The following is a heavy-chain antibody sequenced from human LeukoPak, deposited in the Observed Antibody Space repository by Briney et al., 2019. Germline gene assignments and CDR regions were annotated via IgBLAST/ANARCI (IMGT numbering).Heavy chain of an antibody. D-gene: IGHD2-2*01. V-gene: IGHV6-1*01. CDR3: ARSDGYCSSTSCPYYYYGMDV. Sequence: QTLSLTCAISGDSVSSNSAAWNWIRQSPSRGLEWLGRTYYRSKWYNDYAVSVKSRITINPDTSKNQFSLQLNSVTPEDTAVYYCARSDGYCSSTSCPYYYYGMDVWGQGTTVTVSS. CDR1: GDSVSSNSAA. CDR2: TYYRSKWYN. J-gene: IGHJ6*02.